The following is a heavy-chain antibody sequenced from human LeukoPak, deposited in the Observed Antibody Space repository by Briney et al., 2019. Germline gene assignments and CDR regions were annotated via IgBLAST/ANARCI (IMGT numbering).Heavy chain of an antibody. V-gene: IGHV3-23*01. CDR2: ISGSGGST. CDR1: GFTFSSYA. Sequence: GGSLRLSCAASGFTFSSYAMSWVRQAPGKGLEWVSAISGSGGSTYYADSVKGRFTISRDNAKNSLYLQMNSLRAEDTAVHYCAREGSYYDSSGYYSSFDYWGQGTLVTVSS. D-gene: IGHD3-22*01. J-gene: IGHJ4*02. CDR3: AREGSYYDSSGYYSSFDY.